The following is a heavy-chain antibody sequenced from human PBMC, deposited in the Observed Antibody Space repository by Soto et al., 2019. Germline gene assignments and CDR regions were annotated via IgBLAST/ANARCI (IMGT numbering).Heavy chain of an antibody. CDR3: ARDRYYDFWNGYVHYCLDV. Sequence: GGSLRLSCAGSTFSFNSYWMTWVRQAPGKGLEWVASVKEDGGEKYYVDSVKGRFTISRDNAKNSLFLQMNSLRADDTAVYYCARDRYYDFWNGYVHYCLDVWCQGTTVTVSS. CDR1: TFSFNSYW. D-gene: IGHD3-3*01. V-gene: IGHV3-7*01. CDR2: VKEDGGEK. J-gene: IGHJ6*02.